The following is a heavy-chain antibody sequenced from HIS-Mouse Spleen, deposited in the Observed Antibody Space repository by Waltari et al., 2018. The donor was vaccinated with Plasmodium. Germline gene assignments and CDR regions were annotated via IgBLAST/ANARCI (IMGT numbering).Heavy chain of an antibody. J-gene: IGHJ1*01. CDR1: GYTFTRYG. Sequence: QVQLVQSGTDMKKPGASVTVSCKASGYTFTRYGINWVRQAPGQGLEWMGWISAYNGNTNYAQKLQGRVTMTTDTSTSTAYMQLRSLRSDDTAVYYCARVLGYKAAAGTFVEYFQHWGQGTLVTVSS. CDR2: ISAYNGNT. CDR3: ARVLGYKAAAGTFVEYFQH. D-gene: IGHD6-13*01. V-gene: IGHV1-18*01.